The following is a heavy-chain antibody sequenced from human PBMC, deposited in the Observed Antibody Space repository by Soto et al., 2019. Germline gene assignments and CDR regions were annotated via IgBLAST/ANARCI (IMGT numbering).Heavy chain of an antibody. CDR3: AGYNWNYYFDP. J-gene: IGHJ5*02. CDR2: IYHSGST. CDR1: CGSVRDGSYY. Sequence: SETLSLTCTVSCGSVRDGSYYWAWLRQPPGKGLEWIGHIYHSGSTIYNPSLKSRVTISIDTSKSQFSLNLNSMTAADTAVYYCAGYNWNYYFDPWGQGTLVTVSS. V-gene: IGHV4-61*01. D-gene: IGHD1-7*01.